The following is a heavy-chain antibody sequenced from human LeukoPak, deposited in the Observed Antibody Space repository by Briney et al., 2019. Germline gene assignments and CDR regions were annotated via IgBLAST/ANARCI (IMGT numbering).Heavy chain of an antibody. CDR1: GYTFTGYY. J-gene: IGHJ5*02. CDR3: ARVRLSNKWFDP. D-gene: IGHD3-16*02. Sequence: ASVKVSCKASGYTFTGYYMHWVRQAPGQGLEWMGWINPNSGGTNYAQKFQGRVTMTRDTSISTAYMELSRLRSGDTAVYYCARVRLSNKWFDPWGQGTLVTVSS. CDR2: INPNSGGT. V-gene: IGHV1-2*02.